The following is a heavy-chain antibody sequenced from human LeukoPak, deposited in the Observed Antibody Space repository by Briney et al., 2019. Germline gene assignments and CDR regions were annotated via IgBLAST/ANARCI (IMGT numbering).Heavy chain of an antibody. CDR3: ARDNRQWLDYYGMDV. CDR2: ISAYNGNT. J-gene: IGHJ6*02. D-gene: IGHD6-19*01. Sequence: ASVKVSCKASGYTFTSYGISWVRQAPGQGLEWMGWISAYNGNTNYAQKLQGRVTMTTDTSTSTAYMELRSLRSDDTAVYYCARDNRQWLDYYGMDVWGQGTTVTVSS. V-gene: IGHV1-18*01. CDR1: GYTFTSYG.